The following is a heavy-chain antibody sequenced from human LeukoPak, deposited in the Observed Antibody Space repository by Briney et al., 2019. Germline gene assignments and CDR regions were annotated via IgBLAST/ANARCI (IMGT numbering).Heavy chain of an antibody. CDR1: GGSFSGYY. Sequence: PSETLSLTCAVYGGSFSGYYWSWIRQPPGKGLEGIGEINHRGSTNYNPSLKSRVTISVDTSKNQFSLKLSSVTAADTAVYYCARGLGPIYYYYYYMDVWGKGTTVTVSS. J-gene: IGHJ6*03. V-gene: IGHV4-34*01. CDR3: ARGLGPIYYYYYYMDV. CDR2: INHRGST.